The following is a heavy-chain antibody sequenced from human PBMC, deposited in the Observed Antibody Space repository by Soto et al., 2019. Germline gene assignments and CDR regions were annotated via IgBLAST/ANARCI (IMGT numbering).Heavy chain of an antibody. CDR1: GFTFSSYS. V-gene: IGHV3-48*02. Sequence: EVQLVESGGGLVQPGGSLRLSCAASGFTFSSYSMNWVRQAPGKGLEWVSYISSSSSTIYYADSVKGRFTISRDNAKNSLYLQMTSLRDEDTAVYYCARQGPDYGDYVATNSFPNRYDYWGQGTLVTVSS. CDR3: ARQGPDYGDYVATNSFPNRYDY. D-gene: IGHD4-17*01. J-gene: IGHJ4*02. CDR2: ISSSSSTI.